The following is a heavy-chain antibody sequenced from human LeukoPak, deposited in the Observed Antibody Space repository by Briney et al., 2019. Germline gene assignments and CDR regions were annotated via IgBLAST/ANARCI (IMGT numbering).Heavy chain of an antibody. CDR1: GFSFSSYA. J-gene: IGHJ4*02. Sequence: GGSLRLSCATSGFSFSSYAMHWVRQVPGKGLEWLAVISGYGFSIYYADSVKGRFTISRDNSKNTLYLEINSLRAEDTAIYHCARWDPTARSFVGLFDYWAEGTLVTVSS. D-gene: IGHD1-26*01. CDR2: ISGYGFSI. V-gene: IGHV3-30-3*01. CDR3: ARWDPTARSFVGLFDY.